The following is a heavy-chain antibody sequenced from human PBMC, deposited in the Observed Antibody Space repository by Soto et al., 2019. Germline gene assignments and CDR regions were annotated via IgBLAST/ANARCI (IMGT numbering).Heavy chain of an antibody. CDR1: GFSLTTSGVG. CDR2: IYWDGDK. J-gene: IGHJ4*02. CDR3: AHRVLRTVFGLVTTTAIYFDF. V-gene: IGHV2-5*02. Sequence: QITLNESGPTVVRPTETLTLTCRFSGFSLTTSGVGVGWIRQSPGKAPEWLALIYWDGDKRYSASLKGRLTITKDTSKNQVVLTVSDLDPTDTATYYCAHRVLRTVFGLVTTTAIYFDFWGQGTPVAVSS. D-gene: IGHD3-3*01.